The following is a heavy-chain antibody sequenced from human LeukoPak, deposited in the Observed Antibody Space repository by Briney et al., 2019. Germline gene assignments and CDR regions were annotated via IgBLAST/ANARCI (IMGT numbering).Heavy chain of an antibody. CDR2: ISSSSSYI. J-gene: IGHJ4*02. Sequence: GGSLRLSCAASGFTFSSYIMNWVRQAPGKGLEWVSSISSSSSYIYYADSVKGRFTISRDNAKNSLYLQMNSLRAEDTAVYYCARDYYGSGSYRYYFDYWGQGTLVTVSS. CDR1: GFTFSSYI. V-gene: IGHV3-21*01. D-gene: IGHD3-10*01. CDR3: ARDYYGSGSYRYYFDY.